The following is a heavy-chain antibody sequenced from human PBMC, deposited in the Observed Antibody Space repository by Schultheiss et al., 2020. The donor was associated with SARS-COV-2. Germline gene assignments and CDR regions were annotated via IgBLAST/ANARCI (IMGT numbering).Heavy chain of an antibody. V-gene: IGHV3-30*04. CDR2: ISYDGSNK. CDR3: ARDFRNQLLYRTQRAFDI. Sequence: GGSLRLSCAASGFTFSSYAMYWVRQAPGKGLEWVAVISYDGSNKYYGDSVKGRFTISRDNSKNTLYVQMNSLRAEDKAVYYCARDFRNQLLYRTQRAFDIWGQGTMVTVAS. CDR1: GFTFSSYA. D-gene: IGHD2-2*02. J-gene: IGHJ3*02.